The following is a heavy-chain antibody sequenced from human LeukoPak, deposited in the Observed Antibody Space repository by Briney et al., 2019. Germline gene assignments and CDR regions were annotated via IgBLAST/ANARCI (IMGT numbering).Heavy chain of an antibody. CDR3: ARVGSDWPYWYFDL. D-gene: IGHD6-19*01. J-gene: IGHJ2*01. Sequence: GGSLRLSCAASGFTVSSNYMSWVRQAPGKGLEWVSVIYSGGSTYYADSVKGRFTISRDNSKNTLYLQMNSLRADDTAVYYCARVGSDWPYWYFDLWGRGTLVTVSS. CDR1: GFTVSSNY. V-gene: IGHV3-66*01. CDR2: IYSGGST.